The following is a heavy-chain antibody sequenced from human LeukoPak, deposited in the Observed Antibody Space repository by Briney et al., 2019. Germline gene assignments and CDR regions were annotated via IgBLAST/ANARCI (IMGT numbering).Heavy chain of an antibody. CDR2: IYPGDFDT. D-gene: IGHD2-15*01. Sequence: GESLKISCKGSGYSFTSYWIGWVRQMPGKGLEGMGIIYPGDFDTRYSQSFQGQVTIPADESISTSHLQLSSRKASDTAMYYCARLPARYCSGGSCYPGGGLFDYWRQGSLVTVSS. J-gene: IGHJ4*02. CDR1: GYSFTSYW. CDR3: ARLPARYCSGGSCYPGGGLFDY. V-gene: IGHV5-51*01.